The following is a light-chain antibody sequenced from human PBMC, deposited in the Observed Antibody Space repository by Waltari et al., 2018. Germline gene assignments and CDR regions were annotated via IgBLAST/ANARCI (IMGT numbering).Light chain of an antibody. CDR1: KLGYKY. J-gene: IGLJ1*01. CDR2: LDT. Sequence: SYELTQPPSASVSPGQTASITCSGDKLGYKYACWYQQKPGQSPVLVIYLDTKRPSAIPGRFSGSKSGNTATLTISGTQTMDEADYYCQAWDSSTYVFGTGTKVTVL. CDR3: QAWDSSTYV. V-gene: IGLV3-1*01.